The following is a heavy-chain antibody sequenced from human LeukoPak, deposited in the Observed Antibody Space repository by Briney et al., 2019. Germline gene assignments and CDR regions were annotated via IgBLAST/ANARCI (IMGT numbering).Heavy chain of an antibody. CDR1: GITFSNYW. CDR3: ATEPGIGYAFDI. CDR2: INPDGSEK. V-gene: IGHV3-7*01. D-gene: IGHD3-10*01. Sequence: PGGSLRLSCAASGITFSNYWMSWVRQAPGKGLEWVANINPDGSEKNYAHSVKGRFTTSGDNAKNSLSLQMNSLRAEDMAVYYCATEPGIGYAFDIWGQGRMVTVSS. J-gene: IGHJ3*02.